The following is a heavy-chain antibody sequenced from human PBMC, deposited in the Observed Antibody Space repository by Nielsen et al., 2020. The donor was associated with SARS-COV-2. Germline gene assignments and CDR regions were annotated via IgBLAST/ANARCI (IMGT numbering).Heavy chain of an antibody. J-gene: IGHJ4*02. V-gene: IGHV3-30*04. CDR3: ARQPEDDRSGWYSFDY. CDR1: GFTFSSYT. D-gene: IGHD6-19*01. Sequence: GESLKISCSASGFTFSSYTMHWVRQAPGKGLEWVAVISYHGRDKYYADSVKGRFTISRDNSKNTLYLQLNSLRAEDTAVYYCARQPEDDRSGWYSFDYWGQGTLVTVSS. CDR2: ISYHGRDK.